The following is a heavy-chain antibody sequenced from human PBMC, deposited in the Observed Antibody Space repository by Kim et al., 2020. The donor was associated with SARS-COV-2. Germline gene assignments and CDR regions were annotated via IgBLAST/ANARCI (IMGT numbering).Heavy chain of an antibody. D-gene: IGHD2-21*01. J-gene: IGHJ3*02. CDR3: SCGSDSLTIGAFDI. CDR2: ISHRGAT. CDR1: GVSISSGGFS. Sequence: SETLSLTCAVSGVSISSGGFSWGWIRQSPGKGLEWIGYISHRGATYYNPSLKSRVTTSVDRSKNHFSLKLTSVTAADTAVYYCSCGSDSLTIGAFDIWGQGTLVTVSS. V-gene: IGHV4-30-2*06.